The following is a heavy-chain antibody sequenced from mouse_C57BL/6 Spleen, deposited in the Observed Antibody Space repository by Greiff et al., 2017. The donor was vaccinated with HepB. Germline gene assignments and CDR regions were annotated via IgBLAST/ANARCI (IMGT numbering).Heavy chain of an antibody. CDR2: ISSGSSTI. J-gene: IGHJ2*01. CDR3: ARGEVYYIDY. V-gene: IGHV5-17*01. CDR1: GFTFSDYG. Sequence: EVKLVESGGGLVKPGGSLKLSCAASGFTFSDYGMHWVRQSPEKGLEWVAYISSGSSTIYYADTVKGRFTISRDNAKNTLFLQMTSLRSEDTAMYYCARGEVYYIDYWGQGTTLTVSS.